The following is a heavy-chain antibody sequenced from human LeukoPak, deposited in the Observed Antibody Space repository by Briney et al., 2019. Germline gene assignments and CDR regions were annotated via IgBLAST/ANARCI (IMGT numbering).Heavy chain of an antibody. D-gene: IGHD3-22*01. CDR2: IYYSGST. Sequence: NPSETLSLTCTVSGGSISSGDYYWSWIRQPPGKGLEWIGYIYYSGSTYYNPSLKSRVTISVDTSKNQFSLKLSSVTAADTAVYYCARDRSYYDSSGMTRALDIWGQGTMVTVSS. CDR3: ARDRSYYDSSGMTRALDI. V-gene: IGHV4-30-4*08. CDR1: GGSISSGDYY. J-gene: IGHJ3*02.